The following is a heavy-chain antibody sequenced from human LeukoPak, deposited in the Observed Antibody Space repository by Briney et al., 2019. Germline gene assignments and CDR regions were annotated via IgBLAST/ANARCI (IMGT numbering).Heavy chain of an antibody. J-gene: IGHJ4*02. CDR3: ARGYYDSSGYHFDY. V-gene: IGHV4-59*01. D-gene: IGHD3-22*01. CDR1: GGSISSYY. CDR2: NYYSGST. Sequence: SETLSLTCTVSGGSISSYYWSWIRQPPGKGLEWIGYNYYSGSTNYNPSLKSRVTISVDTSKNQFSLKLSSVTAADTAVYYCARGYYDSSGYHFDYWGQETLVTVSS.